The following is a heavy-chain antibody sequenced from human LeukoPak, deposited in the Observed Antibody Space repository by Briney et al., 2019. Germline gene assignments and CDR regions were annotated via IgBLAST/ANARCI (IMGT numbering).Heavy chain of an antibody. V-gene: IGHV3-30*18. CDR2: ISYDGSNK. D-gene: IGHD3-22*01. CDR1: GFTFSSYG. J-gene: IGHJ4*02. Sequence: GGSPRLSCAASGFTFSSYGMHWVRQAPGKGLEWVAVISYDGSNKYYADSVKGRFTISRDNSKNTLYLQMNSLRAEDTAVYYCAKGGQYYYDSSGYYTSWGFDYWGQGTLVTVSS. CDR3: AKGGQYYYDSSGYYTSWGFDY.